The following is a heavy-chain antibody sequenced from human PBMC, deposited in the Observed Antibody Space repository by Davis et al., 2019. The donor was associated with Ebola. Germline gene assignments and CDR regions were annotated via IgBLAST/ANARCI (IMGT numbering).Heavy chain of an antibody. Sequence: MPSETLSLTCTASGGSISSNYWRWIRRPPGKGLVWIGYISYSGSTNYNPSLNSRVTISADTSKNQFSLRLRSVTAADTAVYYCARLGSSTWYRTLDFWGQGTLVTVSS. D-gene: IGHD6-13*01. J-gene: IGHJ4*02. CDR3: ARLGSSTWYRTLDF. V-gene: IGHV4-59*01. CDR1: GGSISSNY. CDR2: ISYSGST.